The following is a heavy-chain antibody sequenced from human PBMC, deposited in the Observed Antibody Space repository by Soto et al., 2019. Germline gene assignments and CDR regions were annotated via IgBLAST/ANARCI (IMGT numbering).Heavy chain of an antibody. V-gene: IGHV2-5*02. Sequence: QITLKESGPTLVKPTQTLTLTCTFSGFSLSTSGVGVGWIRQPTGKALEWLALIYWDDDKRYSPSLKSRLTITKDTSKNQVVLTMTNMDPVDTATYYCAHMGDFDWLLPLGYFDLWGRGTLVTVSS. CDR2: IYWDDDK. J-gene: IGHJ2*01. CDR1: GFSLSTSGVG. CDR3: AHMGDFDWLLPLGYFDL. D-gene: IGHD3-9*01.